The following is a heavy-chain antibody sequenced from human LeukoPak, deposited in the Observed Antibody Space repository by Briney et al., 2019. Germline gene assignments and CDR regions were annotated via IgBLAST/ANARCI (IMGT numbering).Heavy chain of an antibody. J-gene: IGHJ3*02. CDR1: GGSFSGYY. CDR3: ARERGNYYDSSGYYRLDAFDI. V-gene: IGHV4-34*01. Sequence: PSETLSLTCAVYGGSFSGYYWSWIRQPPGKGLEWIGEINHSGSTNYNPSLKSRVTISVDTSKNQFSLKLSSVTAADTAVYYCARERGNYYDSSGYYRLDAFDIWGQGTMVTVSS. CDR2: INHSGST. D-gene: IGHD3-22*01.